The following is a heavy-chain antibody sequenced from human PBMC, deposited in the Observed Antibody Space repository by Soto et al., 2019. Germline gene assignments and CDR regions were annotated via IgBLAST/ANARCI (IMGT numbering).Heavy chain of an antibody. V-gene: IGHV3-48*03. Sequence: CAASGFTFSSNSMNWVRQAPGKGLEWISYISSSSSTIYADSVKGRFTISRDNAKNSLYLQMNSLRDEDTAVYYGGRVIWSGHLTSDLWGQGTLVTVSS. D-gene: IGHD3-3*01. CDR3: GRVIWSGHLTSDL. CDR1: GFTFSSNS. CDR2: ISSSSST. J-gene: IGHJ5*02.